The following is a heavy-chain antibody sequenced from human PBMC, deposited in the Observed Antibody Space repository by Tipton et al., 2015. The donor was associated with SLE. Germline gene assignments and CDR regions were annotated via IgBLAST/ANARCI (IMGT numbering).Heavy chain of an antibody. CDR1: GFTFSNYW. D-gene: IGHD2-2*01. V-gene: IGHV3-7*01. J-gene: IGHJ4*02. CDR3: ATTRNVALPAYD. Sequence: GSLRLSCTASGFTFSNYWMSWVRQAPGKGLEWVANIKHDVSEKYYVDSVKGRFTISRDNTQNSVFLHMNNLGAEDTAVYYCATTRNVALPAYDWGQGALVSVSS. CDR2: IKHDVSEK.